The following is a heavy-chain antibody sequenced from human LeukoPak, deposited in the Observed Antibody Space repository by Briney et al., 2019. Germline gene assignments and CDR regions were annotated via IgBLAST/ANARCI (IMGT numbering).Heavy chain of an antibody. Sequence: GGSLRLSCAASGFTFSGYAMNWVRQAPGKGLEWVSGISGSGAGTYYADSVKGRFTISRDNSKNTLYLQMNSLRADDTAVYYCAKMVREFYTTSYYFDYWGQGTLVTVSS. J-gene: IGHJ4*02. CDR3: AKMVREFYTTSYYFDY. D-gene: IGHD1-26*01. V-gene: IGHV3-23*01. CDR2: ISGSGAGT. CDR1: GFTFSGYA.